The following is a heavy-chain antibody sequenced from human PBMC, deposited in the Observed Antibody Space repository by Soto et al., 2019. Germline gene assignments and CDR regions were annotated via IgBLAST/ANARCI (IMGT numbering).Heavy chain of an antibody. D-gene: IGHD3-3*01. CDR2: ISSNGGST. Sequence: GGSLRLSCSASGFTFSSYAMHWVRQAPGKGLEYVSAISSNGGSTYYADSVKGRFTISRDNSKNTLYLQMSSLRAEDTAVYYCVKARRDYDFWSGEDRFDYWGQGTLVTVSS. CDR3: VKARRDYDFWSGEDRFDY. J-gene: IGHJ4*02. V-gene: IGHV3-64D*06. CDR1: GFTFSSYA.